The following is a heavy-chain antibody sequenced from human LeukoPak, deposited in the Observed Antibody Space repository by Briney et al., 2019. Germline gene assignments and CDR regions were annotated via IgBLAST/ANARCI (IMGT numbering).Heavy chain of an antibody. Sequence: GGSLRPSCAASGFTFSNAWMSWVRQAPGKGLEWVGRIRSKTDGETTDYAAPVKGRFTISRDDSKNTLYLQMNSLKSEDTAAYYCTTGPMVRGVLLDYWGQGTLLTVSS. CDR3: TTGPMVRGVLLDY. CDR2: IRSKTDGETT. J-gene: IGHJ4*02. D-gene: IGHD3-10*01. CDR1: GFTFSNAW. V-gene: IGHV3-15*01.